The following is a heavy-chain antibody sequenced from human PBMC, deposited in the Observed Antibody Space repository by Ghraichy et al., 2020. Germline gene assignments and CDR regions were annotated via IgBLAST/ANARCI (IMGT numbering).Heavy chain of an antibody. D-gene: IGHD6-25*01. CDR1: GGSISSGGYS. V-gene: IGHV4-30-2*01. Sequence: SETLSLTCAVSGGSISSGGYSWSWIRQPPGKGLEWIGYIYHSGSTYYNPSLKSRVTISVDRSKNQFSLKLSSVTAADTAVYYCARDYSSVNGMDVWGQGTTVTVSS. CDR2: IYHSGST. CDR3: ARDYSSVNGMDV. J-gene: IGHJ6*02.